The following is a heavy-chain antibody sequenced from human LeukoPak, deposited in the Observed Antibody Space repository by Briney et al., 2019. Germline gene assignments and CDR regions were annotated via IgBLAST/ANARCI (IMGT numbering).Heavy chain of an antibody. CDR1: GFTFSSYA. V-gene: IGHV3-23*01. CDR3: AKDIRYFDWLLLFDY. Sequence: GGSLRLSCAVSGFTFSSYAMSWVRQAPGKWLEWVSAISGSGGSTYYADSVKGRFTISRDNSKNTLYLQMNSLRAEDTAVYYCAKDIRYFDWLLLFDYWGQGTLVTVSS. J-gene: IGHJ4*02. D-gene: IGHD3-9*01. CDR2: ISGSGGST.